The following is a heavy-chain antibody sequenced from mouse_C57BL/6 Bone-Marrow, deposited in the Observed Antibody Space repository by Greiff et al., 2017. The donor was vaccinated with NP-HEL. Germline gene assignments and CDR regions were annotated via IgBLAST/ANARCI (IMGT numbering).Heavy chain of an antibody. J-gene: IGHJ3*01. V-gene: IGHV1-9*01. CDR3: ARGYDYAWFAY. CDR2: ILPGSGST. Sequence: VHLVESGAELMKPGASVKLSCKATGYTFTGYWIEWVKQRPGHGLEWIGEILPGSGSTNYNAKFKGKATFTADTSSNTAYMQLSSLTTEDSAIYYCARGYDYAWFAYWGQGTLVTVSA. D-gene: IGHD2-4*01. CDR1: GYTFTGYW.